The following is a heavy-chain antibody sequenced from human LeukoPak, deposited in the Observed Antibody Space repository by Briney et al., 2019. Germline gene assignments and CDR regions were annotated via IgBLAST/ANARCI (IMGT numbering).Heavy chain of an antibody. CDR1: GGSFSGYY. CDR2: INHSGST. CDR3: ARVHRIAARSRYYFDY. J-gene: IGHJ4*02. V-gene: IGHV4-34*01. Sequence: SETLSLTCAVYGGSFSGYYWSWIRQPPGKGLEWIGEINHSGSTNYNPSLKSRVTISVDTSKNQFSLKLSSVTAADTAVYCCARVHRIAARSRYYFDYWGQGTLVTVSS. D-gene: IGHD6-6*01.